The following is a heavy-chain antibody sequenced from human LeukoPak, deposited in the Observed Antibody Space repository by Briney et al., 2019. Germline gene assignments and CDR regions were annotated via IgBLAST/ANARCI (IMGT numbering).Heavy chain of an antibody. V-gene: IGHV3-21*04. CDR2: ISSSSSYI. J-gene: IGHJ3*02. CDR1: GFTFSSYS. CDR3: ARVVVGAPDAFDI. Sequence: GGSLRLSCAASGFTFSSYSMNWVRQAPGKGLEWVSSISSSSSYIYYADSVKGRFTISRDNAKNSLYLQMNSLRAEDTAVYYCARVVVGAPDAFDIWGQGTMVTVSS. D-gene: IGHD1-26*01.